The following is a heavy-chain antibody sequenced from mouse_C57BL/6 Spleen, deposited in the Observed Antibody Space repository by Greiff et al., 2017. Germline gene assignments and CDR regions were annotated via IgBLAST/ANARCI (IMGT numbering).Heavy chain of an antibody. Sequence: VQLQQSGPELVKPGASVKISCKASGYSFTGYYMNWVKQSPEKSLEWIGEINPSTGGTTYNQKFKAKATLTVDKSSSTAYRQLKSLKSEDSAVYYCAKTARSVGFAYWGQGTLVTVSA. J-gene: IGHJ3*01. V-gene: IGHV1-42*01. CDR3: AKTARSVGFAY. CDR2: INPSTGGT. D-gene: IGHD3-2*01. CDR1: GYSFTGYY.